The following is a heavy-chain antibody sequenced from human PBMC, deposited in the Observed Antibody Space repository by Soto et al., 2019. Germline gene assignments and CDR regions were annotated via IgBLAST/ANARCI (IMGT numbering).Heavy chain of an antibody. D-gene: IGHD1-1*01. CDR1: GFTFSSYA. V-gene: IGHV3-23*01. CDR3: AKDLELEVCTAEYLDH. Sequence: EVQLLESGGGLVQPGGSLRRSCAASGFTFSSYAMSWVRQAPGKGLEWVSSISGYGCSTYYADSVKGRFTISRDNSKNTLYLQMNILRAEDTAVYYCAKDLELEVCTAEYLDHWGQGSLVTVSS. CDR2: ISGYGCST. J-gene: IGHJ4*02.